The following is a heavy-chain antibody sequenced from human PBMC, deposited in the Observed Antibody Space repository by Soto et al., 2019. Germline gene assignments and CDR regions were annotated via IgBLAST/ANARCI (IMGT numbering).Heavy chain of an antibody. D-gene: IGHD6-13*01. Sequence: QVQLLQSGAEVRKPGASVRVSCEASGYTLSDYFMQWVRQAPGQGLEWMGWINPNTGDTHCAQKWQGRGTRTRDTAINTACMELNRRTAEDTAVYFCTREGGGIGTGGTGNEALDIWGQGTKVTVSS. V-gene: IGHV1-2*02. CDR3: TREGGGIGTGGTGNEALDI. CDR2: INPNTGDT. CDR1: GYTLSDYF. J-gene: IGHJ3*02.